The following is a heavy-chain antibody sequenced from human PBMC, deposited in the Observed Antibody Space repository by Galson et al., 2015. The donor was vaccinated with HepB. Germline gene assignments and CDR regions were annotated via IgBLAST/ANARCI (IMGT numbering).Heavy chain of an antibody. CDR1: GFTFSNYG. CDR2: ISYDGSNK. CDR3: AKDPYLYSALAGTMAGFDY. D-gene: IGHD6-19*01. Sequence: SLRLSCAASGFTFSNYGMHWVRQAPGKGLEWVAVISYDGSNKYYADSVKSRFTISRDNSKNTLYLQMNSLRAEDTALYYCAKDPYLYSALAGTMAGFDYWGQGTLVTVSS. V-gene: IGHV3-30*18. J-gene: IGHJ4*02.